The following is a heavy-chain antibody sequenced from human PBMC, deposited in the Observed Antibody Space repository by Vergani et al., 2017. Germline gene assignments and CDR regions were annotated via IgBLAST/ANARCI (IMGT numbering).Heavy chain of an antibody. J-gene: IGHJ3*02. D-gene: IGHD3-22*01. CDR2: ISYDGSNK. V-gene: IGHV3-30*18. Sequence: VQLLESGGGLVQPGGSLRLSCAASGFTFSSYGMHWVRQAPGKGLEWVAVISYDGSNKYYADSVKGRFTISRDNSKNTLYLQMNSLRAEDTAVYYCAKEGRYYYDSSGYYWDAFDIWGQGTMVTVSS. CDR1: GFTFSSYG. CDR3: AKEGRYYYDSSGYYWDAFDI.